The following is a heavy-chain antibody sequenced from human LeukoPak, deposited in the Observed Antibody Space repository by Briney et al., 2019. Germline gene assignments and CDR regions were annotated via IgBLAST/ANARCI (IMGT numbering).Heavy chain of an antibody. CDR3: AKPGRSYYDSSGFLDY. D-gene: IGHD3-22*01. V-gene: IGHV3-23*01. J-gene: IGHJ4*02. CDR2: ISGSGGST. CDR1: GFTFSSYG. Sequence: GGSLRLSCAASGFTFSSYGMSWVRQAPGKGLEWVSAISGSGGSTYYADSVKGRFTISRDNSKNTLYLLMNSLRAEDTAVYYCAKPGRSYYDSSGFLDYWGQGTLVTVSS.